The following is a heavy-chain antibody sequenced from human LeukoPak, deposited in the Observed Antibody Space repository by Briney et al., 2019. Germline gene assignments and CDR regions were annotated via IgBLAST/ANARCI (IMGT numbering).Heavy chain of an antibody. CDR3: AKCASLGSFDY. J-gene: IGHJ4*02. V-gene: IGHV3-23*01. CDR2: ISGSGVTT. Sequence: GASLRLSCAVSGFTFNSYAMRWARQAPGKGLEWVSAISGSGVTTYYADSVKGRFTISRDNSKNTLYLQMNSLRAEDTAVYYCAKCASLGSFDYWGQGTLVTVSS. CDR1: GFTFNSYA. D-gene: IGHD2-15*01.